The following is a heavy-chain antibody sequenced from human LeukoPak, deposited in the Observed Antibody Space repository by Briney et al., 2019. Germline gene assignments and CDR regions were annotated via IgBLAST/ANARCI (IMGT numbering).Heavy chain of an antibody. CDR1: GFTFSTYW. V-gene: IGHV3-7*01. J-gene: IGHJ4*02. D-gene: IGHD3-22*01. Sequence: PGGSLRLSCATSGFTFSTYWMTWVRQAPGKGLEWVANIKQDGSAKYYVDSLRGRFSISRDNVKISLFLQMNSLSAEDTAVYYCARCPYDSTGYYSVPSHLDYWGQGTLVTVSS. CDR2: IKQDGSAK. CDR3: ARCPYDSTGYYSVPSHLDY.